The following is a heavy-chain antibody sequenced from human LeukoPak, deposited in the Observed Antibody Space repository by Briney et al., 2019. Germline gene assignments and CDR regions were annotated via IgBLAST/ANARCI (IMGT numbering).Heavy chain of an antibody. CDR1: GYSISSGYY. D-gene: IGHD3-9*01. V-gene: IGHV4-38-2*02. Sequence: SETLSLTCTVSGYSISSGYYWGWIRQPPGKGLEWIGSIYHSGSTYYNPSLKSRVTISVDTSKNQFSLKLSSVTAADTAVYYCARVGRYFDWLFSGTSAFDIWGQGTMVTVSS. J-gene: IGHJ3*02. CDR2: IYHSGST. CDR3: ARVGRYFDWLFSGTSAFDI.